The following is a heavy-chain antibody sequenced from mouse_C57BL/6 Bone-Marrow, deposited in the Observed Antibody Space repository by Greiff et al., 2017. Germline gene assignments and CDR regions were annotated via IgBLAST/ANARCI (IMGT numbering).Heavy chain of an antibody. D-gene: IGHD1-1*01. V-gene: IGHV1-42*01. CDR2: INPSTGGT. CDR3: ERDLLLTRDAMDY. CDR1: GYSFTGYY. J-gene: IGHJ4*01. Sequence: VQLQQSGPELVKPGASVKISCKASGYSFTGYYLNWVKQSPEKSLEWIGEINPSTGGTTYNQKFKAKATLTVDKSSSTAYMLLKSMTSEDSAVYYCERDLLLTRDAMDYWGQGTSVTVSS.